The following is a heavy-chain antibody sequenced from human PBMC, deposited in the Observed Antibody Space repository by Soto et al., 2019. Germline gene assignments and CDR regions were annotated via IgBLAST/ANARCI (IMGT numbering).Heavy chain of an antibody. CDR3: ARDPGHLYGRDV. V-gene: IGHV3-30-3*01. J-gene: IGHJ6*02. Sequence: QVQLVESGGGVVQPGRSLRLSCAASGFTFSSYVMHWVRQAPVKGLEWVAVISYDGSNKYYADSAKGRFTISRDNSKNTLYLQMNSLKAEDTAVYYCARDPGHLYGRDVWCQGTTVTVSS. CDR1: GFTFSSYV. CDR2: ISYDGSNK.